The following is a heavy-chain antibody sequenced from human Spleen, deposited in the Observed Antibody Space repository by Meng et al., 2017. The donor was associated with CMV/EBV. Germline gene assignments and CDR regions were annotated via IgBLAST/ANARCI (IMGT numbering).Heavy chain of an antibody. J-gene: IGHJ5*02. CDR1: GFTLSNFA. V-gene: IGHV3-30*04. D-gene: IGHD3-10*01. CDR2: ISYDGKNK. Sequence: GGSLRSSFEASGFTLSNFAIHWVRKAPGKGLEWVRVISYDGKNKYYTDSVKGRFTLSRDNSKNTVYLQMNSLRVEDTAVNYYARTVGRGTWYGNWLDPWGQGTLVTVSS. CDR3: ARTVGRGTWYGNWLDP.